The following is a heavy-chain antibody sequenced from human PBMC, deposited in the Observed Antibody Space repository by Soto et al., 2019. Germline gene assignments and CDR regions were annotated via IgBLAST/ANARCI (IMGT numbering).Heavy chain of an antibody. CDR1: GYTFTGYY. CDR2: INPNSGGT. J-gene: IGHJ5*02. V-gene: IGHV1-2*04. D-gene: IGHD6-6*01. Sequence: ASVKVSCKASGYTFTGYYIHWVRQAPGQGLEWMGWINPNSGGTNYAQKFQGWVTMTRDTSISTAYMELSRLRSDDTAVYYCARAARRQAPLNWFDPWGQGTLVTVSS. CDR3: ARAARRQAPLNWFDP.